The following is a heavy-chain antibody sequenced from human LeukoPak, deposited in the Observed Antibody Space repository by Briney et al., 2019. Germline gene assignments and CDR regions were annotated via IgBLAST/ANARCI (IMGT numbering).Heavy chain of an antibody. CDR2: IIPIFGTA. CDR1: GGTFSSYA. CDR3: ARDVNGDYGFDY. V-gene: IGHV1-69*01. D-gene: IGHD4-17*01. Sequence: SVNVSCKASGGTFSSYAIGWVRQAPGQGLEWMGGIIPIFGTANYAQKFQGRVTITADESTSTAYMELSSLRSEDTAVYYCARDVNGDYGFDYWGQGTLVTVSS. J-gene: IGHJ4*02.